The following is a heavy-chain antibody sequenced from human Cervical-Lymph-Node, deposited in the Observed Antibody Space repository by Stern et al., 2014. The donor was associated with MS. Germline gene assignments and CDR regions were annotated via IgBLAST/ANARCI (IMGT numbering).Heavy chain of an antibody. Sequence: QLVQSGPGLVKPSQTLSLTCTVSGGSISSDNYYWTWIRQHPGKGLEWIGHIYYSGTTYYNPSLKSRVSITVDTSKNLFSLRLSSVTAADTAVYYCARDHFTTSLDVWGHGTTVTVSS. CDR1: GGSISSDNYY. CDR2: IYYSGTT. V-gene: IGHV4-31*03. D-gene: IGHD2-2*01. J-gene: IGHJ6*02. CDR3: ARDHFTTSLDV.